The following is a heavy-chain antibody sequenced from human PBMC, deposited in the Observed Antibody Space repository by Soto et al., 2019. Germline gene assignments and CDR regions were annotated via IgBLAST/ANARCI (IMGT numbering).Heavy chain of an antibody. J-gene: IGHJ6*02. Sequence: ASVKVSCKASGGTFSSYAISWVRQAPGQGLEWMGGIIPIFGTANYAQKFQGRVTITADESTSTAYMELSSLRSEDTAVYYCARSDYDSSGYYYYGMDVWGQGTTVTVSS. D-gene: IGHD3-22*01. CDR1: GGTFSSYA. CDR2: IIPIFGTA. V-gene: IGHV1-69*13. CDR3: ARSDYDSSGYYYYGMDV.